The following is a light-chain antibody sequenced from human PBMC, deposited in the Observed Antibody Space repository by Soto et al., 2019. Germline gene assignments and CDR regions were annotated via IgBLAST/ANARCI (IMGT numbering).Light chain of an antibody. Sequence: QSALTQPPSASGSPGQSVTISCTGTSSDVGGHNSVSWYQQHPGKAPKLMIYEVNKRPSGVPDRFSGSKSDNTASLTVSGVQAEDEADYYCSSYADSSILVFGGGTEQTVL. CDR1: SSDVGGHNS. CDR2: EVN. V-gene: IGLV2-8*01. CDR3: SSYADSSILV. J-gene: IGLJ3*02.